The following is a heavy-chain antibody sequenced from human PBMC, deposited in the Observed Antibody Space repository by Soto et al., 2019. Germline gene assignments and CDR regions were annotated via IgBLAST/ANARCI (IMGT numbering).Heavy chain of an antibody. Sequence: QVQLVQSGAEVKKPGASVKVSCKASGYTFTSYGISWVRQAPGQGLEWMGWISAYNGNTNYAQKRQGRVTMTTDTSTSTAYMELRSLRSDDTAVYYCARDRTDVVVVAAILFGFDPWGQGTLVTVSS. CDR3: ARDRTDVVVVAAILFGFDP. CDR2: ISAYNGNT. J-gene: IGHJ5*02. CDR1: GYTFTSYG. V-gene: IGHV1-18*01. D-gene: IGHD2-15*01.